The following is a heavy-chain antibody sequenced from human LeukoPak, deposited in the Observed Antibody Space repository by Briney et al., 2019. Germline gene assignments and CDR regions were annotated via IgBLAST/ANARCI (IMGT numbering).Heavy chain of an antibody. D-gene: IGHD5-12*01. J-gene: IGHJ6*03. CDR2: ISWDGGST. Sequence: GGSLRLSCAASGFTFDDYTMHWVRQAPGKGLEWVSLISWDGGSTYYADSVKGRFTISRDNSKNSLYLQMNSLRTEDTALYYCAKGGGYEARDYYMDVWGKGTTVTVSS. CDR1: GFTFDDYT. CDR3: AKGGGYEARDYYMDV. V-gene: IGHV3-43*01.